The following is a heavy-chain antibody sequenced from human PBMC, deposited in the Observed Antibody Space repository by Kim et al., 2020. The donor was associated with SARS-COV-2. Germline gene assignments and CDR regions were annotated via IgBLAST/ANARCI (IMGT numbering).Heavy chain of an antibody. CDR3: VRGAASVRWYCSGGSCRNWFYP. V-gene: IGHV4-34*01. CDR1: GGSFSSHY. J-gene: IGHJ5*02. CDR2: INHSGST. Sequence: SETLSLTCAVYGGSFSSHYWSWIRQPPGKGLEWIGEINHSGSTNYNPSLKSRVTISVEMSKNQFSLKLSSVTAADTAVYYCVRGAASVRWYCSGGSCRNWFYPWGQGTLVTVSS. D-gene: IGHD2-15*01.